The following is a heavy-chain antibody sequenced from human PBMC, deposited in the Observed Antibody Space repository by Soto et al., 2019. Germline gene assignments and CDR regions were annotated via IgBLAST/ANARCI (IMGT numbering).Heavy chain of an antibody. V-gene: IGHV3-30*18. CDR1: GFTFSSYG. Sequence: PGGSLRLSCAASGFTFSSYGMHWVRQAPGKGLEWVAVISYDGSNKYYADSVKGRFTISRDNSKNTLYLQMNSLRAEDTAVYYCAKVQETCSGGSCYPSIDYWGQGTLVTVSS. CDR3: AKVQETCSGGSCYPSIDY. CDR2: ISYDGSNK. D-gene: IGHD2-15*01. J-gene: IGHJ4*02.